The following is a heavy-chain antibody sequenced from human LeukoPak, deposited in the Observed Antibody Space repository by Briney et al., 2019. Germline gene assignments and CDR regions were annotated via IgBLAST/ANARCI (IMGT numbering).Heavy chain of an antibody. CDR1: GFTFSSYA. Sequence: GGSLRLSCAASGFTFSSYAMHWVRQAPGKGLEYVSAISSNGGSTYYANSVKGRFTISGDNSKNTLYLQMGSLRAEDMAVYYCARSPAREQWLVRRYFDYWGQGTLVTVSS. CDR2: ISSNGGST. CDR3: ARSPAREQWLVRRYFDY. D-gene: IGHD6-19*01. V-gene: IGHV3-64*01. J-gene: IGHJ4*02.